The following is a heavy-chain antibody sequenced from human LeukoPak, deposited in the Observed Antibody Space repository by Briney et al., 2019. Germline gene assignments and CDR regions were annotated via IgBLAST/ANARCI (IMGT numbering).Heavy chain of an antibody. V-gene: IGHV3-9*03. CDR3: AKGHTYYYDSSGYYDY. Sequence: GRSLRLSCAASGFTFDDYAMHWVRQAPGKGLEWVSGISWNSGSIGYADSVKGRFTISRDNAKNSLYLQMNSLRAEDMALYYCAKGHTYYYDSSGYYDYWGQGTLVTVPS. CDR2: ISWNSGSI. D-gene: IGHD3-22*01. CDR1: GFTFDDYA. J-gene: IGHJ4*02.